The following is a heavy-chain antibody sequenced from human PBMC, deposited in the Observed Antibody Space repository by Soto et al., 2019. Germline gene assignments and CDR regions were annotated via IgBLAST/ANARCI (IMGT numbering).Heavy chain of an antibody. CDR2: ISRDGGTK. CDR3: SGEVASGY. D-gene: IGHD2-21*01. CDR1: GFTVSTYG. J-gene: IGHJ4*02. V-gene: IGHV3-30*03. Sequence: QVQLVESGGGVVQPGRSLRLSCAVSGFTVSTYGMHWVRQAPGKGLEWVAVISRDGGTKYYADSVKGRFTISSDNSRNTLFLDMNSLRGDDMAVYYCSGEVASGYWGQGTLVTVSS.